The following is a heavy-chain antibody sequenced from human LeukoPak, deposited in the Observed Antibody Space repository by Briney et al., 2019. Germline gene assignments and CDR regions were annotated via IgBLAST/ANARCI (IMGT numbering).Heavy chain of an antibody. V-gene: IGHV4-34*01. CDR2: INHSGST. Sequence: SETLSLTAPSIGGSFRGYTWSGFAKPPGKGLEWIGEINHSGSTNYNPSLKSRVTISVDTSKNQFSLKLSSVTAADTAVYYCARDGYSYGYAYWGQGTLVTVSS. CDR1: GGSFRGYT. J-gene: IGHJ4*02. CDR3: ARDGYSYGYAY. D-gene: IGHD5-18*01.